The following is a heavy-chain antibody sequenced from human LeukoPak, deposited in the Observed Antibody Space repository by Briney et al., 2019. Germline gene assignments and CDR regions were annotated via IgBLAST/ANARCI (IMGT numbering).Heavy chain of an antibody. J-gene: IGHJ4*02. D-gene: IGHD2-15*01. CDR2: IYYSGST. CDR3: ARGLSPSVVAAECPFDY. CDR1: GDSISSSRSY. Sequence: SETLSLTCTVSGDSISSSRSYWGWIRQPPGKGLEWIGSIYYSGSTYYNTSLKSRVTISVDTSKNQFSLKLSSVTAADTAVYYCARGLSPSVVAAECPFDYWGQGTLVTVSS. V-gene: IGHV4-39*07.